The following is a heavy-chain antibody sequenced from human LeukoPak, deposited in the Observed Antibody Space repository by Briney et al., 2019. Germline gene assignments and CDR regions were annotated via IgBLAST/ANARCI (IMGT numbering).Heavy chain of an antibody. J-gene: IGHJ3*02. CDR3: ARAKVCVWAGTGTVPLCDAFDI. D-gene: IGHD1/OR15-1a*01. V-gene: IGHV3-9*01. CDR2: IRGNSGSI. Sequence: SMTPSRVPARFTLDDYAMDWVRQAPREGRGWVSGIRGNSGSIGYAASVKGRFTISTDHAKNPLYLQMDSLRTAHPSLYYCARAKVCVWAGTGTVPLCDAFDIWGQGTMVTVSS. CDR1: RFTLDDYA.